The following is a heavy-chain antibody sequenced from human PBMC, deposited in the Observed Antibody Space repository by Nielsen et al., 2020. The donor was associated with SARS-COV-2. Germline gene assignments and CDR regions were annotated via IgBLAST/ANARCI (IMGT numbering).Heavy chain of an antibody. CDR2: ISSSSSYI. V-gene: IGHV3-21*01. D-gene: IGHD2-15*01. Sequence: WIRQPPGKGLDWVSSISSSSSYIYYADSVKGRFTISRDNAKNSLYLQMNSLRAEDTAVYYCARGRIMDCSGGSCYSSPLGYWGQGTLVTVSS. CDR3: ARGRIMDCSGGSCYSSPLGY. J-gene: IGHJ4*02.